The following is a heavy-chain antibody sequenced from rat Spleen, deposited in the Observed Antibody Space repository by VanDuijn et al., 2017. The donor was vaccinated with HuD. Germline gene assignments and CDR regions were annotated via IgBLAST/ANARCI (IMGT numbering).Heavy chain of an antibody. J-gene: IGHJ2*01. CDR2: INYEGSST. CDR3: ARQDYGYNYDY. V-gene: IGHV5-22*01. Sequence: EVQLVESGGGLVHPGRSLKLSCAASGFTFSDFDMVWVRQAPKKGLEWVASINYEGSSTYYGDSVKGRFTISIDNAKSTLYLQMNSLRSDDTATYYCARQDYGYNYDYWVRGVMVTVSS. CDR1: GFTFSDFD. D-gene: IGHD1-9*01.